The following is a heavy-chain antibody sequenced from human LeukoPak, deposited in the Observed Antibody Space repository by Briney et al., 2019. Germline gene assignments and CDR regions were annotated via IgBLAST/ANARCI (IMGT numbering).Heavy chain of an antibody. V-gene: IGHV1-2*04. Sequence: ASVTVSCKASGYTFTGYYMHWVRQAPGQGLEWMGWINPNSGGTNYAQKFQGWVTMTRDTSISTAYMELSRLRSDDTAVYYCARAWATDNWFDPWGQGTLVTVSS. CDR3: ARAWATDNWFDP. CDR2: INPNSGGT. D-gene: IGHD5-12*01. CDR1: GYTFTGYY. J-gene: IGHJ5*02.